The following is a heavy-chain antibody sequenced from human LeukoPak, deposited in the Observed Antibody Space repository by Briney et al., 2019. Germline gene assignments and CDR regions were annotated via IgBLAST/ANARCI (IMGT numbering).Heavy chain of an antibody. CDR2: IYHSGST. D-gene: IGHD3-22*01. V-gene: IGHV4-39*07. CDR1: GDSIGSSNYY. J-gene: IGHJ4*02. CDR3: ARHRADYYDSSGYVGTYDY. Sequence: SETLSLTCTVSGDSIGSSNYYWAWIRQPPGKGLEWIGYIYHSGSTYYNPSLKSRVTISVDTSKNQFSLKLSSVTAADTAVYYCARHRADYYDSSGYVGTYDYWGQGTLVTVSS.